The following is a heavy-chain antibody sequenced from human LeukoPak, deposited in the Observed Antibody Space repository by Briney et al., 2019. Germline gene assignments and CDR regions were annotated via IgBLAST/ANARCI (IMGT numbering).Heavy chain of an antibody. J-gene: IGHJ6*03. Sequence: SETLSLTCAVYGGSFSGYYWSWIRQPPGKGLEWLGEINHSGSTNYNPSLKSRVTISVDTSKNQFSLKLSSVTAADTAVYYCARLRARSYYYYMDVWGKGTTVTVSS. CDR3: ARLRARSYYYYMDV. CDR2: INHSGST. V-gene: IGHV4-34*01. CDR1: GGSFSGYY.